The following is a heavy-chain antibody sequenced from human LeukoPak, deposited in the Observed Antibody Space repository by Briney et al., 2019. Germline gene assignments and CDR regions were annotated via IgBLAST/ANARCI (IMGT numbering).Heavy chain of an antibody. Sequence: PETLSLTCAVYGGSFSGYYWSWIRQPPGKGLEWIGEINHSGSTNYNPSLKSRVTISVDTSKNQFSLKLSSVAAADTAVYYCAREVGGYCSSTSCYTLNWFDPWGQGTLVTVSS. D-gene: IGHD2-2*02. CDR3: AREVGGYCSSTSCYTLNWFDP. CDR2: INHSGST. V-gene: IGHV4-34*01. J-gene: IGHJ5*02. CDR1: GGSFSGYY.